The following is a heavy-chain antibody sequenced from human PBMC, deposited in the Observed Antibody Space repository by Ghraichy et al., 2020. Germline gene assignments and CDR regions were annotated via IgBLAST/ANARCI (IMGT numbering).Heavy chain of an antibody. J-gene: IGHJ4*02. CDR1: GGSISSYY. CDR2: IYYSGST. D-gene: IGHD4-17*01. V-gene: IGHV4-59*01. Sequence: SETLSLTCTVSGGSISSYYWSWIRQPPGKGLEWIGYIYYSGSTNYNPSLKSRVTISVDTSKNQFSLKLSSVTAADTAVYYCARAYGDSPFDYWGQGTLVTVSS. CDR3: ARAYGDSPFDY.